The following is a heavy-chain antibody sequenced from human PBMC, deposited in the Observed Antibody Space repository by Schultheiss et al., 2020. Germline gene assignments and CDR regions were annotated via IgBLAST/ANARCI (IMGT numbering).Heavy chain of an antibody. CDR2: ISSSSSYI. J-gene: IGHJ4*02. D-gene: IGHD3-3*01. CDR3: ARGLPNDFWSGSRSRWFDY. Sequence: GGSLRLSCAASGFTVSSNYMSWVRQTPGKGLEWVSSISSSSSYIYYADSVKGRFTISRDNAKNSLYLQMNSLRAEDTAVYYCARGLPNDFWSGSRSRWFDYWGQGTLVTVYS. V-gene: IGHV3-21*01. CDR1: GFTVSSNY.